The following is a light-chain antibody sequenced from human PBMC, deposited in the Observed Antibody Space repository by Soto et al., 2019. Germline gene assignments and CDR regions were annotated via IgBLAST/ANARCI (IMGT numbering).Light chain of an antibody. CDR3: SSFTSSHTWV. V-gene: IGLV2-14*01. J-gene: IGLJ3*02. CDR1: SSDVGGYNY. CDR2: EVS. Sequence: QSALTQPASVSGSPGQSITISCTGTSSDVGGYNYVSWYQQHPGKAPKFIIYEVSNRPSGVSNRFSGSKSGNMASLTISGLQAEDEADYYCSSFTSSHTWVFGGGTQLTVL.